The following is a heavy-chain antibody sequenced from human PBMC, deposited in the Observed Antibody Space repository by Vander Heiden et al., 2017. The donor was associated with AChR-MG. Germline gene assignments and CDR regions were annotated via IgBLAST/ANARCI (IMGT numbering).Heavy chain of an antibody. CDR1: GFTFNTNW. CDR2: INEDGSQK. V-gene: IGHV3-7*03. Sequence: EVQLVESGGDLVQPGGSLRLSCAASGFTFNTNWMTWLRQAPGKGLEWVANINEDGSQKYYVGSLKGRFTISRDNAKNSLYLQMNSLRVEDTAVYYCAKDTPGGSYDYWGQGTLVTVSS. D-gene: IGHD1-26*01. CDR3: AKDTPGGSYDY. J-gene: IGHJ4*02.